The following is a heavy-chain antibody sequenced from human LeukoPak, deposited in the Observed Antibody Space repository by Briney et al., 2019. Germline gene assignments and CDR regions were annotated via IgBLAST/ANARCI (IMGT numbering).Heavy chain of an antibody. CDR2: ISGSGGST. Sequence: GGSLRLPCAASGFTFSSYAITWVRQAPGRGLEWVSTISGSGGSTYYADSVKGRFTISRDNSKNTLYLQMNSLRAEDTAVYYCAKGAFGRNWGQGTLVTVSS. CDR1: GFTFSSYA. V-gene: IGHV3-23*01. D-gene: IGHD3-16*01. CDR3: AKGAFGRN. J-gene: IGHJ4*02.